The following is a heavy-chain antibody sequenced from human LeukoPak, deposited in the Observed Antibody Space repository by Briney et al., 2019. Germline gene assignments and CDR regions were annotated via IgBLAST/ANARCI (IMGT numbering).Heavy chain of an antibody. CDR2: VWNDGTKK. CDR1: GFTFSSYG. Sequence: GGSLRLSCEASGFTFSSYGMHWVRQAPGKGLEWVAVVWNDGTKKYYADSVKGRFTISRDKSKNTLYLQMNSLRAEDTAVYYCARDRRVSGFDYWGQGTLVTVSS. CDR3: ARDRRVSGFDY. J-gene: IGHJ4*02. V-gene: IGHV3-33*01.